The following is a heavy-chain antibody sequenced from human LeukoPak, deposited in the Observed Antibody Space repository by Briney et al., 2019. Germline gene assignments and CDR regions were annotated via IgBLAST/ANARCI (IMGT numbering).Heavy chain of an antibody. CDR1: GGSISSSSYY. V-gene: IGHV4-39*01. Sequence: SETLSLTCTVSGGSISSSSYYWGWIRQPPGKGLEWIGSIYYSGSTYYNPSLKSRVTISVDTSKNQFSLKLSSVTAADTAVYYATMSSSESDDAFDIWGQGTMVTVSS. CDR2: IYYSGST. J-gene: IGHJ3*02. CDR3: TMSSSESDDAFDI. D-gene: IGHD6-6*01.